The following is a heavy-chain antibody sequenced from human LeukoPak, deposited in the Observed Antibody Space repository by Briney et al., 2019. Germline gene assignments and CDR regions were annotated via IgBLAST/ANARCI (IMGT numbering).Heavy chain of an antibody. CDR2: IIGSGST. CDR1: GFTLSNYA. J-gene: IGHJ6*03. D-gene: IGHD3-9*01. Sequence: GGSLRLSCAASGFTLSNYAMSWVRQAPRKGREGVSAIIGSGSTYSADSVKGRFTISRDNSKNTRYLQMNRLRAEDTALYYCANDYLDGRDYYYYMDVWGKGTTVTVSS. CDR3: ANDYLDGRDYYYYMDV. V-gene: IGHV3-23*01.